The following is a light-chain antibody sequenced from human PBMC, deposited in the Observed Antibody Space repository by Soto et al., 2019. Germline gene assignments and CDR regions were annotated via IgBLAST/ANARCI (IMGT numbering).Light chain of an antibody. CDR1: QSVGNN. Sequence: EIEMTQSPATLSLSPGERATVSCRASQSVGNNLAWYQQKSGQAPRLLIYGAYTRAAGVPARFSGTGSGTEFTLTISSLQSEDFAVYYCHQYYDWPPYTFGQGTKLEFK. V-gene: IGKV3-15*01. CDR2: GAY. J-gene: IGKJ2*01. CDR3: HQYYDWPPYT.